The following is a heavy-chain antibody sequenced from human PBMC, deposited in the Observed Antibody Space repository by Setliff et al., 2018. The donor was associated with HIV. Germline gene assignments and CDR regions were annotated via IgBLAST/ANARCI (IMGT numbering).Heavy chain of an antibody. V-gene: IGHV4-34*01. D-gene: IGHD3-3*01. CDR1: GGSFSGYY. J-gene: IGHJ4*02. Sequence: PSETLSLTCAVYGGSFSGYYWSWIRQPPGKGLEWIGEINHSGSTNYNPSLKSRVTISVDTSKNQFSLKLSSVTAADTAVYYCARHANYDFWSGYWGYYFDYWGQGTLVTVSS. CDR2: INHSGST. CDR3: ARHANYDFWSGYWGYYFDY.